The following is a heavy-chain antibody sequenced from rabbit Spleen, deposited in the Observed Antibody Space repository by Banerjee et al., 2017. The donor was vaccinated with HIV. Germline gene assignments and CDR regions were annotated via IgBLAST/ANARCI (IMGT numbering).Heavy chain of an antibody. CDR2: IDPIFHIP. CDR3: VREVAARFHL. V-gene: IGHV1S7*01. D-gene: IGHD4-1*01. Sequence: QLVESGGGLVQPGGSLKLSCTASGFSFSNKAVMCWVRQAPGKGLEWIGYIDPIFHIPTYANWVNGRFSISRENTQNTVYLQLNSLTAADTATYFCVREVAARFHLWGPGTLVTVS. J-gene: IGHJ4*01. CDR1: GFSFSNKA.